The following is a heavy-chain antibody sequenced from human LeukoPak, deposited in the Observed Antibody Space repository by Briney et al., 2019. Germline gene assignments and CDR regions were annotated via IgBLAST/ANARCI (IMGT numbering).Heavy chain of an antibody. Sequence: TGGSLRLSCAASGFTFSSYWMSWVRQAPGKGLEWVSAISGSGGSTYYADSVKGRFTISRDNSKNTLYLQMNSLRAEDTAVYYCASSYYYDSSGYYYFDYWGQGTLVTVSS. CDR1: GFTFSSYW. CDR3: ASSYYYDSSGYYYFDY. CDR2: ISGSGGST. D-gene: IGHD3-22*01. J-gene: IGHJ4*02. V-gene: IGHV3-23*01.